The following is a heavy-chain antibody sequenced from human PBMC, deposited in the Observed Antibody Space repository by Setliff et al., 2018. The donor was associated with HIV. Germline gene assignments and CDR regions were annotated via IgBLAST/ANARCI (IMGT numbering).Heavy chain of an antibody. V-gene: IGHV3-33*06. D-gene: IGHD2-15*01. J-gene: IGHJ4*01. Sequence: GGSLRLSCAASGFTFSTYWMSWVRQAPGKGLEWVAVIWYDGINKNYADSVRGRFTISRDNSKNTLYLQMNRLRVEDTAVYYCAKDGISGGAYPPYYFDYWGHGTLVTVSS. CDR2: IWYDGINK. CDR1: GFTFSTYW. CDR3: AKDGISGGAYPPYYFDY.